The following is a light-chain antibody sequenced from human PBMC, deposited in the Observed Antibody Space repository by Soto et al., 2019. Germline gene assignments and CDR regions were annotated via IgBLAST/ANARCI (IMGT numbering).Light chain of an antibody. CDR1: QSVYSNF. CDR3: QQYASLYT. CDR2: GAS. V-gene: IGKV3-20*01. J-gene: IGKJ2*01. Sequence: EIVLTQSPGTLSLSPGERATLSCRASQSVYSNFLAWYQQKPGQAPRLLISGASNRATDIPIRFSCSGSGTDFTLTISRLEPEDFAVYYCQQYASLYTFGQGTKLEFK.